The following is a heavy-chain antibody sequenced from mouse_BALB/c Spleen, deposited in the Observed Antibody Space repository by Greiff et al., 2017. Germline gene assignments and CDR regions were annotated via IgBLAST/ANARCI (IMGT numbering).Heavy chain of an antibody. V-gene: IGHV5-12-2*01. Sequence: EVQGVESGGGLVQPGGSLKLSCAASGFTFSSYTMSWVRQTPEKRLEWVAYISNGGGSTYYPDTVKGRFTISRDNAKNTLYLQMSSLKSEDTAMYYCARHERDYGSSSYYFDYWGQGTTLTVSA. CDR2: ISNGGGST. J-gene: IGHJ2*01. CDR3: ARHERDYGSSSYYFDY. D-gene: IGHD1-1*01. CDR1: GFTFSSYT.